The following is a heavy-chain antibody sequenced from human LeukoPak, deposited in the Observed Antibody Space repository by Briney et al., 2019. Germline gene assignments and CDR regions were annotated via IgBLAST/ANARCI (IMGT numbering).Heavy chain of an antibody. D-gene: IGHD3-10*01. CDR1: GFTFSTYW. Sequence: GGSLRLSCAASGFTFSTYWMSWVRQAPGKGLEWVANIKQDGSEKYYVDSVKGRFTISRDNAKNSLYLQMNSLRAEDTAVYYCARPAYGSGSYYTRDVWGKGTTVTVSS. CDR3: ARPAYGSGSYYTRDV. V-gene: IGHV3-7*01. J-gene: IGHJ6*04. CDR2: IKQDGSEK.